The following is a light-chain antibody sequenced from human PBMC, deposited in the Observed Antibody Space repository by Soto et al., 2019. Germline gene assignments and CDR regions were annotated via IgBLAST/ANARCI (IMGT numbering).Light chain of an antibody. CDR3: QQRSKWPPD. Sequence: EIVLTQSPGTLSLSPGETATLSCRASQSVNIHLAWYQQKPGQAPRLLIYDASHRVTGIPARFSGSGSGTDFTLTISSLEPEDFAVYYCQQRSKWPPDFGQGTRLEIK. V-gene: IGKV3-11*01. CDR1: QSVNIH. J-gene: IGKJ5*01. CDR2: DAS.